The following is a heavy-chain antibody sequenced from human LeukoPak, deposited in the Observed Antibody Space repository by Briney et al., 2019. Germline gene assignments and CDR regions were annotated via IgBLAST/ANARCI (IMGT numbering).Heavy chain of an antibody. CDR2: ISGGATST. Sequence: HPGGSLRLSCAASGFTFSSYAMSWVRQAPGKGLEWVSTISGGATSTYYADSVMGRFTISRDNSKNTLYLQMNSLRAEDTAVYYCAKGTSMVTTYYYYYMDVWGKGTTVTVSS. CDR3: AKGTSMVTTYYYYYMDV. CDR1: GFTFSSYA. J-gene: IGHJ6*03. D-gene: IGHD5-18*01. V-gene: IGHV3-23*01.